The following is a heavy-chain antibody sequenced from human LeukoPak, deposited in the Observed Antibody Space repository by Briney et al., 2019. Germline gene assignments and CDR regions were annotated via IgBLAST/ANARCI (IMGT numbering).Heavy chain of an antibody. D-gene: IGHD3-22*01. J-gene: IGHJ3*02. CDR3: AKDRPYDYDSSGCMAFDI. Sequence: SGGSLRLSCAATGFTFGRYAMSWVRQAPGKGLEWVSTIGGSGVTTYYADSVKGRFTISRDNSKNTMYLQMNSLRAEDTALYYCAKDRPYDYDSSGCMAFDIWGQGTMVTVS. CDR1: GFTFGRYA. V-gene: IGHV3-23*01. CDR2: IGGSGVTT.